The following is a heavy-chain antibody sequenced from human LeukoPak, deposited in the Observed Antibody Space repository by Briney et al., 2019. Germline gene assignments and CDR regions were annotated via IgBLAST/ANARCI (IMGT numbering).Heavy chain of an antibody. D-gene: IGHD3-22*01. CDR3: ARVDYYDSSGYPLGYFDY. Sequence: GGSLRLSCAASGSTFDDYGMSWVRQAPGKGLEWVSGINWNGGSTGYADSVKGRFTISRDNAKNSLYLQMNSLRAEDTALYYCARVDYYDSSGYPLGYFDYWGQGTLVTVSS. V-gene: IGHV3-20*04. CDR2: INWNGGST. J-gene: IGHJ4*02. CDR1: GSTFDDYG.